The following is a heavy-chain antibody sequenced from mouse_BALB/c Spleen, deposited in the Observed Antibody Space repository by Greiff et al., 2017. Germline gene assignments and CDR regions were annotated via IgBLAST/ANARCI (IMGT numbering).Heavy chain of an antibody. V-gene: IGHV5-4*02. CDR3: ARGGVYYFDY. Sequence: EVHLVESGGGLVKPGGSLKLSCAASGFTFSDYYMYWVRQTPEKRLEWVATISDGGSYTYYPDSVKGRFTISRDNAKNNLYLQMSSLKSEDTAMYYCARGGVYYFDYWGQGTTLTVSS. CDR2: ISDGGSYT. J-gene: IGHJ2*01. CDR1: GFTFSDYY.